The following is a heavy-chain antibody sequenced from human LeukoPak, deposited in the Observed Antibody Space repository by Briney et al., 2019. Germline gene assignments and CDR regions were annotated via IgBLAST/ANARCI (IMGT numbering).Heavy chain of an antibody. V-gene: IGHV3-64*01. Sequence: GRSLRLSCAASGFTFSTYPMYWVCQAPGRGPEYVSGINNNGDRTYYAKSVKGRFTISRDNSKNTLYLQVGSLRAEDMAVYYCARDQGRWFDPWGQGTLVTVSS. CDR2: INNNGDRT. CDR3: ARDQGRWFDP. J-gene: IGHJ5*02. CDR1: GFTFSTYP.